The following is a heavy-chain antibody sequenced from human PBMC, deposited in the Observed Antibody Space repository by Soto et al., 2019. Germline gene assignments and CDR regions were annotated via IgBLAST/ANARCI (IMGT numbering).Heavy chain of an antibody. J-gene: IGHJ4*02. CDR2: IISIFGTA. CDR3: ARESRSCSGGSFYFLPGIDY. V-gene: IGHV1-69*12. CDR1: GGTFSSYA. D-gene: IGHD2-15*01. Sequence: QVQLVQSGAEVKKPGSSVKVSCKASGGTFSSYAISWVRQAPGQGLEWMGGIISIFGTANYAQKLQGRVTITADESTSTAYMALSSLRSEDTAVYYCARESRSCSGGSFYFLPGIDYWGQGTLVTVSS.